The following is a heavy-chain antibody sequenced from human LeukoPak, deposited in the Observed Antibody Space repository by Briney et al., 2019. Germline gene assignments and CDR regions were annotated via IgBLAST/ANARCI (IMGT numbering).Heavy chain of an antibody. J-gene: IGHJ6*03. V-gene: IGHV1-2*02. CDR1: GDTFTGYY. CDR2: IDPNSGGT. CDR3: ARDLKRGYRTYYYYMDV. Sequence: GASVKVSCKASGDTFTGYYMHWVRQAPGQGLEWMGWIDPNSGGTNYAQKFQGRVTMTRDTSISTAYMELSRLRSDDTAVYYCARDLKRGYRTYYYYMDVWGKGTTVTISS. D-gene: IGHD5-12*01.